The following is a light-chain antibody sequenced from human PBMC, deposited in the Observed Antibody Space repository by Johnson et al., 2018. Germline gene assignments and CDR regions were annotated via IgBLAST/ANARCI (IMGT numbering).Light chain of an antibody. V-gene: IGLV1-51*02. Sequence: QSVLTQPPSVSAAPGQKVTISCSGSSSNIVNNYVSWYQQLPGTAPKLLIYENNKRPSGIPDRFSGSKSGTSATLGITGLQTGDEADYYCGKWDSSLSAGNVFGTGTKVTVL. CDR1: SSNIVNNY. J-gene: IGLJ1*01. CDR3: GKWDSSLSAGNV. CDR2: ENN.